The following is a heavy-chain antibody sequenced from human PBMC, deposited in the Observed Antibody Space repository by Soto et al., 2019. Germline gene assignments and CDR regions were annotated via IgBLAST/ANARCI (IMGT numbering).Heavy chain of an antibody. CDR1: GYTFTGYY. Sequence: GASVKVSCKASGYTFTGYYMHWVRQAPGQGLEWMGWINPNSGGTNYAQKFQGWVTMTRDTSISTAYMELSRLRSDDTAVYYCARGARSYDSSGYPKDYWGQGTLVTVSS. V-gene: IGHV1-2*04. CDR2: INPNSGGT. J-gene: IGHJ4*02. CDR3: ARGARSYDSSGYPKDY. D-gene: IGHD3-22*01.